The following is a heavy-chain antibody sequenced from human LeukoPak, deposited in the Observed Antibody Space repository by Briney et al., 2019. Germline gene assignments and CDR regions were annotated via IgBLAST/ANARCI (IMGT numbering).Heavy chain of an antibody. CDR1: GFTFSSYA. J-gene: IGHJ4*02. Sequence: PGGPLRLSCAASGFTFSSYAMSWVRQAPGKGLEWVSAISGGVGDTHYADSVMGRFTISRDDSKNTVFLQMNSLRAEDTALYYCAKSYSGWYAIDYWGQGTLVTVSS. CDR3: AKSYSGWYAIDY. D-gene: IGHD6-19*01. V-gene: IGHV3-23*01. CDR2: ISGGVGDT.